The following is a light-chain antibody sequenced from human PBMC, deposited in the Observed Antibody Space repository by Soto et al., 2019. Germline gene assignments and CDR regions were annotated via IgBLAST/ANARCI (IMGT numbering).Light chain of an antibody. CDR2: GNN. CDR1: SSNIGAGSD. V-gene: IGLV1-40*01. Sequence: QSVLTQPPSVSGAPGQRVTISCAGTSSNIGAGSDVHWYQQLPGAAPKPLIYGNNYRPSGVPDRFSGSKSGTSASLVITGLQAEDEADYYCQAYDRSLSGSVFGGGTQLTVL. CDR3: QAYDRSLSGSV. J-gene: IGLJ3*02.